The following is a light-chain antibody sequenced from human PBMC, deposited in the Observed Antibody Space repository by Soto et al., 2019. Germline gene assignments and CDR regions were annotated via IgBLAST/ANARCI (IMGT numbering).Light chain of an antibody. CDR3: QQYNSYPWT. Sequence: DIQMTQSPSTLSASVGERVTIACRASQSISSWLAWYQVKPGKAPKLLIYDASSLERGVPSRFSGSGSGTEFTLTVSRLQPDDFATYYCQQYNSYPWTFGQGTKVDIK. CDR1: QSISSW. CDR2: DAS. J-gene: IGKJ1*01. V-gene: IGKV1-5*01.